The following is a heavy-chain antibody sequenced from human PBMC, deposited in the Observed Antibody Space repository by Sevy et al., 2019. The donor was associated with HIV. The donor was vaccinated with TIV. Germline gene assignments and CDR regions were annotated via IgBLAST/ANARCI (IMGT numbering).Heavy chain of an antibody. D-gene: IGHD6-13*01. V-gene: IGHV1-24*01. CDR3: ARAPSGAAASRFDS. CDR2: FDPEDGET. Sequence: ASVKVSCKVSGYTLTELSMHWVRQAPGKGLEWMGGFDPEDGETIYAQKFQGRVTMNDDTSTDTAYMELSSLRVEDTAVYYCARAPSGAAASRFDSWGQGTLVTVSS. CDR1: GYTLTELS. J-gene: IGHJ4*02.